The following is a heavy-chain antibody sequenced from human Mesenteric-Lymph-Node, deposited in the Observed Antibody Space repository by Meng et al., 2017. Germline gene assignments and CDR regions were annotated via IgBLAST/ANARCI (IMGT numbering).Heavy chain of an antibody. V-gene: IGHV3-53*01. Sequence: GESLKISCAASGFSLSNYWMHWVRQAPGKGLEWVSSIGGGDDIFYADSVKGHFTISRDNSKNTLYLQMNSLRAEDTAVYYCVKDRESYNSVWDAFDIWGQGTMVTVSS. CDR3: VKDRESYNSVWDAFDI. J-gene: IGHJ3*02. CDR1: GFSLSNYW. D-gene: IGHD1-20*01. CDR2: IGGGDDI.